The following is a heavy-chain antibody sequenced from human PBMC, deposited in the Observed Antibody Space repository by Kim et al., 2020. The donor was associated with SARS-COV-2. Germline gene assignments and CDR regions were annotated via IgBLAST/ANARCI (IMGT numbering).Heavy chain of an antibody. CDR1: GYTFANYA. CDR2: INPGNGDT. D-gene: IGHD6-19*01. CDR3: ARTPVAGTSPYDY. Sequence: APVKVSCKTSGYTFANYAVHWVRQAPGQGLEWMGWINPGNGDTRFSQRLQGRVTITSDTSASTTYMELTSLRSEDSAVFYCARTPVAGTSPYDYWGQGTL. V-gene: IGHV1-3*01. J-gene: IGHJ4*02.